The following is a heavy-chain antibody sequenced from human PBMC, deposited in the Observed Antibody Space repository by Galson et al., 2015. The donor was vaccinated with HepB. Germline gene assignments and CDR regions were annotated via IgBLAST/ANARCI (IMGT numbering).Heavy chain of an antibody. Sequence: SLRLSCAASGFTFISCGMSWVRQAPGKGLEWVSSISGDARSTYYADSARGRFSISRDNSKNTLYLQMNSLRAEDTAVYYCAKRPYYYDSSSYYYYFDYWGQGTLVTVSS. V-gene: IGHV3-23*01. CDR2: ISGDARST. J-gene: IGHJ4*02. CDR3: AKRPYYYDSSSYYYYFDY. CDR1: GFTFISCG. D-gene: IGHD3-22*01.